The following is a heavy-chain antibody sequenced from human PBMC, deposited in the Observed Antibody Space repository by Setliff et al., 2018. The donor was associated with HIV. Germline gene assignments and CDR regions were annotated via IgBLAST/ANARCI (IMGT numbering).Heavy chain of an antibody. D-gene: IGHD2-2*01. CDR3: ARGGGPYCSSTSCYPYYFDY. V-gene: IGHV4-61*01. CDR2: IYYSGST. J-gene: IGHJ4*02. CDR1: GGSITTGSYY. Sequence: SETLSLTCTVSGGSITTGSYYWSWIRQPPGKGLEWIGYIYYSGSTNYNPSLKSRVTISVDTSKNQFSLKLSSVTAADTAVYYCARGGGPYCSSTSCYPYYFDYWGQGTLVTVSS.